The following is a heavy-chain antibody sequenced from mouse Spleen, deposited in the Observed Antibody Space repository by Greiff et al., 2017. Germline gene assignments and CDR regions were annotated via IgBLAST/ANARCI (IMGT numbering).Heavy chain of an antibody. CDR2: IDPSDSYT. J-gene: IGHJ2*01. Sequence: QVHVKQPGAELVMPGASVKLSCKASGYTFTSYWMHWVKQRPGQGLEWIGEIDPSDSYTNYNQKFKGKATLTVDKSSSTAYMQLSSLTSEDSVVYYCAKLGFDYWGQGTTLTVSS. V-gene: IGHV1-69*01. D-gene: IGHD4-1*01. CDR1: GYTFTSYW. CDR3: AKLGFDY.